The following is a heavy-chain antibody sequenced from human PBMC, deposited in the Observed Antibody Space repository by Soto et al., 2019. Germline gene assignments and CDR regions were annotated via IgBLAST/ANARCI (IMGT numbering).Heavy chain of an antibody. CDR2: IIPTFGTA. D-gene: IGHD1-7*01. J-gene: IGHJ4*02. V-gene: IGHV1-69*13. Sequence: SVKVSCKASGCTFSSYAISWVRQAPGQGLEWMGGIIPTFGTANYAQKFQGRVTITADESTSTAYMELSSLRSEDTAVYYCAQIKELQGNWNCLAYWGQGTLVTVSS. CDR3: AQIKELQGNWNCLAY. CDR1: GCTFSSYA.